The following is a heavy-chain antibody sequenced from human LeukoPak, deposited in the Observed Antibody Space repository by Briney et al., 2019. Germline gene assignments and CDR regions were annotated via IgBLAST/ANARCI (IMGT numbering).Heavy chain of an antibody. CDR2: IKSKADGETI. V-gene: IGHV3-15*07. Sequence: GSLGLSCAASGFTFTNAWMNWVRQAPGKGLEWVGRIKSKADGETIDYAAPVKRRFTFSRDDSKNMLYLQMNSLKSEDTAVYYCSTLTSRGLSDSWGQGTLVTVSS. J-gene: IGHJ4*02. CDR1: GFTFTNAW. CDR3: STLTSRGLSDS. D-gene: IGHD1-20*01.